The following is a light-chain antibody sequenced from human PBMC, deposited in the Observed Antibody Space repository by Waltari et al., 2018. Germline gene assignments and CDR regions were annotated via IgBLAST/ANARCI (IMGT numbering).Light chain of an antibody. V-gene: IGLV2-23*02. CDR1: NHDIGSYNL. J-gene: IGLJ3*02. Sequence: QSALTQPASVSGSPGQSITISCTGTNHDIGSYNLVSWYQQHPGKAPKVIIFEVNKRPSGGSTRCTGSQSGNTASLTVSGLHPEDEADYYCCSYAGTPRVVFGGGTKLTVL. CDR3: CSYAGTPRVV. CDR2: EVN.